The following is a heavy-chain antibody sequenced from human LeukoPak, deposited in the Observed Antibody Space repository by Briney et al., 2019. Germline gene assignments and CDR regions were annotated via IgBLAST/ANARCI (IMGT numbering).Heavy chain of an antibody. J-gene: IGHJ4*02. D-gene: IGHD5-12*01. V-gene: IGHV1-3*01. CDR2: INAGNGNT. Sequence: GASVKVSCKASGGTFSSYAISWVRQAPGQRLEWIGWINAGNGNTKYSQKFQGRVTITRDTSASTAYMELSSLRSEDTAVYYCARYGLRNFDYWGQGTLVTVSS. CDR1: GGTFSSYA. CDR3: ARYGLRNFDY.